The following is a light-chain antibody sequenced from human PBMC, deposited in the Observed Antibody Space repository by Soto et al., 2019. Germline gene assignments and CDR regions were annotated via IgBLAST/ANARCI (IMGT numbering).Light chain of an antibody. CDR2: DIS. CDR1: QSVGSSN. J-gene: IGKJ2*01. V-gene: IGKV3-20*01. Sequence: EIVLTQSPGTLSLSPGERATLSCRASQSVGSSNLAWYQQKSGQAPRLLIYDISSMATGIPDRFSGSGSGTVFTLTISRLEPEDFAVYYCQHYGSSANTFGQGTKLEIK. CDR3: QHYGSSANT.